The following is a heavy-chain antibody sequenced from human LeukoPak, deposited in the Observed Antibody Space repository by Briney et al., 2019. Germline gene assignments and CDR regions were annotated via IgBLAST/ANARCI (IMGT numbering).Heavy chain of an antibody. CDR1: GFIFSSFA. J-gene: IGHJ4*02. V-gene: IGHV3-30*04. Sequence: GGSLRLSCAASGFIFSSFAMHWVRQAPGKGLEWVAVISYDGSNKYYADSVKGRFTLSRDNSKNTLYLQMNSLRAEDTAVYYCSTTYYYDSSEGYWGQGTLVTVSS. D-gene: IGHD3-22*01. CDR2: ISYDGSNK. CDR3: STTYYYDSSEGY.